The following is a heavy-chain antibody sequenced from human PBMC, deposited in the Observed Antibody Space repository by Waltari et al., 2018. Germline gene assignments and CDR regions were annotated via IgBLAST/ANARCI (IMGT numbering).Heavy chain of an antibody. V-gene: IGHV3-53*01. J-gene: IGHJ4*02. CDR1: GIIVSANY. CDR2: IYSAGRT. CDR3: ARPGEGPSSH. Sequence: EVQLVESGGGLIQHGGSLRLSCAASGIIVSANYMNWVRQAPGKGPQWVSVIYSAGRTYYADSVKGRFTISRDNTKNTVYLQMNNLKTEDTAVYYCARPGEGPSSHWGQGTLVTVSS. D-gene: IGHD4-17*01.